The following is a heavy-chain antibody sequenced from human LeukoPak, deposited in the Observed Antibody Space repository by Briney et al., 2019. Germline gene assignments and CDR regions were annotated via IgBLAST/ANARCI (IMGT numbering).Heavy chain of an antibody. D-gene: IGHD3-16*01. J-gene: IGHJ3*02. CDR1: KFTFDNYG. Sequence: GGSLKLSCAASKFTFDNYGMTWVRQAQGKGPEWVSTISGSGDVAYYADSVRGRFTISRDNSNNMLYLQMNSLRAEDTALYYCARLAEPWEVWHAFDIWGQGTMVLVSS. CDR3: ARLAEPWEVWHAFDI. V-gene: IGHV3-23*01. CDR2: ISGSGDVA.